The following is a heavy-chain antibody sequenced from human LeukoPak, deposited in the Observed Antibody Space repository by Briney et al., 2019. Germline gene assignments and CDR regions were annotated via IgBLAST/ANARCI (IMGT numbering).Heavy chain of an antibody. CDR3: ARGRSGSDY. V-gene: IGHV3-23*01. CDR2: ISGSGGST. D-gene: IGHD3-3*01. Sequence: GGTLRLSCAASGFTFSSYGMSWVRQAPGKGLEWVSGISGSGGSTYYADSVKGRFTISRDNTKNTLYLQMNSLRAEDTAVYYCARGRSGSDYWGQGTLVTVSS. CDR1: GFTFSSYG. J-gene: IGHJ4*02.